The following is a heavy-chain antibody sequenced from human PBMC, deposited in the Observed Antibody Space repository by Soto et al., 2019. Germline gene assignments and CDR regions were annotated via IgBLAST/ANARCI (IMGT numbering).Heavy chain of an antibody. CDR3: AREDYGDYGVHYYGMDV. D-gene: IGHD4-17*01. V-gene: IGHV1-18*01. Sequence: QVQLVQSGAEVKKPGASVKVSCKASGYTFTSYGISWVRQAPGQGLEWMGWISAYIGNTNYAQKLQGRVTMTTDTATSTAYMELRSLRSDDTAVYYCAREDYGDYGVHYYGMDVWGQGTTVTVSS. CDR1: GYTFTSYG. J-gene: IGHJ6*02. CDR2: ISAYIGNT.